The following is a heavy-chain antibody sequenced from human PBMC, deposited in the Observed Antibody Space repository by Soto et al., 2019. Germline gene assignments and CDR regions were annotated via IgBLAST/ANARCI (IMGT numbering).Heavy chain of an antibody. CDR2: IIPIFGTA. CDR1: GGTFSSYA. CDR3: ARAGESHVDTHYFDY. J-gene: IGHJ4*02. D-gene: IGHD5-18*01. V-gene: IGHV1-69*13. Sequence: SVKVSCKASGGTFSSYAISWVRQAPGQGLEWMGGIIPIFGTANYAQKFQGRVTITADESTSTAYMELSSLGSEDTAVYYCARAGESHVDTHYFDYWGQGTLVTVSS.